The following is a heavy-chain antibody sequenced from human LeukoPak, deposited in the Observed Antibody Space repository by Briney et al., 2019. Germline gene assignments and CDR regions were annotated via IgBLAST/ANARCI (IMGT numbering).Heavy chain of an antibody. J-gene: IGHJ4*02. CDR3: ASLIRRPGYDSSATHPN. Sequence: SETLSLTCAVYGGSFSGYYWSWIRQPPGKGLEWIGEINHSGSTNYNPSLKSRVTISVDTSKNQFSLKLSSVTAADSAVYYCASLIRRPGYDSSATHPNWGQGTLVTVSS. CDR2: INHSGST. V-gene: IGHV4-34*01. D-gene: IGHD3-22*01. CDR1: GGSFSGYY.